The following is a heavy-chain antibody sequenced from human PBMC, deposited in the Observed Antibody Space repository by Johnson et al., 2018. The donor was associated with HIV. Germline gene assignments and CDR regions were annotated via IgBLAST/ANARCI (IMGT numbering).Heavy chain of an antibody. Sequence: QVQLVESGGGVVQPGGSLRLSCAASGFTFSSYGMHWVRQAPGKGLEWVACIGFDGTKSYYADSLKGRVTISRDNSKNMLDLQMNSLRAGDAAVYYCARDYRGRTVDAFDVWGQGTRVSVSS. CDR3: ARDYRGRTVDAFDV. J-gene: IGHJ3*01. D-gene: IGHD3-16*02. CDR2: IGFDGTKS. CDR1: GFTFSSYG. V-gene: IGHV3-30*02.